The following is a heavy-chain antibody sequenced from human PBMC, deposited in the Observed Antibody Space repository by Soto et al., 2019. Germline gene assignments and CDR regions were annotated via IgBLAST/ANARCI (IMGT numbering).Heavy chain of an antibody. CDR2: INPTSSAI. V-gene: IGHV3-48*02. CDR3: AAWGT. CDR1: GFTFSSYD. Sequence: EVHLVESGGGLVQPGGSLRLSCVASGFTFSSYDMNWVRQAPGKGLEWVSYINPTSSAIHYPDSVRGRFTVSRDNAKNSLYLQMNSLRDEDTAVYYCAAWGTWGQGTLVTVSS. D-gene: IGHD3-16*01. J-gene: IGHJ5*02.